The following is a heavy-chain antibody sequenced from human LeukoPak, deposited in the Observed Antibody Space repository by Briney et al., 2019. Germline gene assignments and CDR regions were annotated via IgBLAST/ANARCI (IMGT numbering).Heavy chain of an antibody. CDR2: ISGYTGNT. CDR3: VRDLNSAARTFFDY. J-gene: IGHJ4*02. V-gene: IGHV1-18*01. CDR1: GYTFISFG. D-gene: IGHD6-6*01. Sequence: ASVKVSCKASGYTFISFGFCWVRQAPGHGPEWMGWISGYTGNTNYAQRFQRRITMTTDTSTSTTYMELRTLRSDDTAVYYCVRDLNSAARTFFDYWDPGTLVTVSS.